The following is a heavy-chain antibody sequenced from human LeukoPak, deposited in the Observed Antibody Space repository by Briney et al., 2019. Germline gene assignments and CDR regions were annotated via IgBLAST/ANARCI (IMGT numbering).Heavy chain of an antibody. Sequence: TGGSLRLSCTASGFPFSTNAMHWVRQAPGKGLEWMAVISFDGNSDTYADPVEGRFTIPRDNSKNTLYLQMNSLRNDDTAVYYCARSNPISSSLNHFDYWGQGTLVTVSS. CDR1: GFPFSTNA. D-gene: IGHD3-16*02. V-gene: IGHV3-30*04. J-gene: IGHJ4*02. CDR2: ISFDGNSD. CDR3: ARSNPISSSLNHFDY.